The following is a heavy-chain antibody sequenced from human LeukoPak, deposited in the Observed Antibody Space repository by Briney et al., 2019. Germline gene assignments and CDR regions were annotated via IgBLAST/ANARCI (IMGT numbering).Heavy chain of an antibody. CDR1: GFTFSSYA. CDR2: ISYDGSNK. CDR3: ASVASDAFDI. J-gene: IGHJ3*02. D-gene: IGHD4-23*01. V-gene: IGHV3-30*04. Sequence: GGSLRLSCAASGFTFSSYAMHWVRQAPGKGLEWVAVISYDGSNKYYADSVKGRFTISRDNSKNTLYLQMNSLRAEDTAVYYCASVASDAFDIWGQGTMVTVSS.